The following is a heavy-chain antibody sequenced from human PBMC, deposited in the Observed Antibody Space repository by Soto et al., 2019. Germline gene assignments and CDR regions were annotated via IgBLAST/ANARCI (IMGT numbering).Heavy chain of an antibody. J-gene: IGHJ4*02. CDR1: GFTFSDYG. CDR2: ISYNGGNK. Sequence: QVQLMESGGGVVQPGRSLRLSCEASGFTFSDYGMHWVRQAPGKGLEWVAVISYNGGNKYYADSVKGRVTISRDNSKNTPDLQMTSLRSEDAAVYYCAKDAHAASSWYYFDYWGQGTLVTVSS. D-gene: IGHD6-13*01. CDR3: AKDAHAASSWYYFDY. V-gene: IGHV3-30*18.